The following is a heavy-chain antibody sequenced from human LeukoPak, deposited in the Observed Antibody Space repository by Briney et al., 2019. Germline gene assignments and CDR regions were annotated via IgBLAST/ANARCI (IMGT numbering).Heavy chain of an antibody. V-gene: IGHV4-59*01. J-gene: IGHJ2*01. CDR2: MHYSGTT. Sequence: PSETLSLTCTVSGDSITDSYWHWFRQPPGQRLEWIGYMHYSGTTYSNPSLKSRVAISVDTSNKQLFLKMSSVTTADTAIYYCARRPYSIPGYFDFWGRGALVTVSS. D-gene: IGHD2-21*01. CDR1: GDSITDSY. CDR3: ARRPYSIPGYFDF.